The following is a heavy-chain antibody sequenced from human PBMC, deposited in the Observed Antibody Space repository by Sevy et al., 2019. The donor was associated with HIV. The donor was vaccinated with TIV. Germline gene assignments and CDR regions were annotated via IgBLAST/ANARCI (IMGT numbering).Heavy chain of an antibody. J-gene: IGHJ4*01. CDR3: ARDVGAGYIDY. Sequence: GGSLRLSCVASGFTFNNFWMAWVRQAPGKGLEWFANIKPDGSESNHVGSVKGRFTISRDNAKNSLYLQMNSLTADDTAVYYCARDVGAGYIDYWGQGTLVTVSS. D-gene: IGHD3-16*01. CDR2: IKPDGSES. V-gene: IGHV3-7*03. CDR1: GFTFNNFW.